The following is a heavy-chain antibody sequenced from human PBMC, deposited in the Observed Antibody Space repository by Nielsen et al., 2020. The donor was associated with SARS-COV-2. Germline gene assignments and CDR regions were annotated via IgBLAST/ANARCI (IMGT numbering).Heavy chain of an antibody. J-gene: IGHJ4*02. CDR1: GFTFSDYY. V-gene: IGHV3-11*01. Sequence: GGSLRLSCAASGFTFSDYYMSWIRQAPGKGLEWVSYISSSGSTIYYADSVKGRFTISRDNAKNSLYLQMNSLRAEDTAVYYCASPPRDGYNFDYWGQGTLVTVSS. D-gene: IGHD5-24*01. CDR2: ISSSGSTI. CDR3: ASPPRDGYNFDY.